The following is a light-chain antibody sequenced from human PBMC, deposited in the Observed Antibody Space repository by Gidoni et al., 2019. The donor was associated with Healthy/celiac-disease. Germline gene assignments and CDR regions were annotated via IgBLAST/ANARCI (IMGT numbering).Light chain of an antibody. CDR1: QSVLYSSNNKNY. J-gene: IGKJ2*01. CDR2: WAS. CDR3: QQYYSTLPYT. Sequence: DIVMTQSPDSLAVSLGERATINCKSSQSVLYSSNNKNYLAWYQQKPGQPPKLLIYWASTRESGVPDRVSGSGSGTDFTLTISSLQAEDVAVDYCQQYYSTLPYTFGQGTKLEIK. V-gene: IGKV4-1*01.